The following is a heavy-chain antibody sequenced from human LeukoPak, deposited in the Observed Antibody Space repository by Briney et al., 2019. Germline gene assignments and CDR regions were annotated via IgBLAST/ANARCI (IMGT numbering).Heavy chain of an antibody. J-gene: IGHJ3*02. CDR1: EFTFSMFS. D-gene: IGHD3-3*01. CDR3: ARRLSLRFDAFAI. Sequence: GGSLRLSCTASEFTFSMFSMNWVRQAPGKGLEWVSSMSDIGPNTYYADSVKGRFTISRDTAKNTLLLQMHSLRADDTALYFCARRLSLRFDAFAIWGPGTVVTVSS. CDR2: MSDIGPNT. V-gene: IGHV3-21*04.